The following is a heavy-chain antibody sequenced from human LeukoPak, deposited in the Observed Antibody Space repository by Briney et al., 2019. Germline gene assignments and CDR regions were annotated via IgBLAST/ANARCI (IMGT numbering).Heavy chain of an antibody. Sequence: SETLSLTCTVSGGSISNYHWSWIRQPAGKGPEWIGQIHTSGSTNYNPPLKSRVSMSIDTTEDQVSLTIRSVTAADTAFYYCATRDISSGWSFDYWGQGTLVTVSS. CDR2: IHTSGST. D-gene: IGHD6-19*01. J-gene: IGHJ4*02. V-gene: IGHV4-4*07. CDR1: GGSISNYH. CDR3: ATRDISSGWSFDY.